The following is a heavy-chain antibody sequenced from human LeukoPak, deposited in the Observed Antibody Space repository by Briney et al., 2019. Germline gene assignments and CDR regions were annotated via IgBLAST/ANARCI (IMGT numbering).Heavy chain of an antibody. CDR1: GFTFDDYA. V-gene: IGHV3-9*01. CDR3: AKRTRYYYDSSGYSFQH. Sequence: PGGSLRLSCAASGFTFDDYAMHWVRHAPGKGLEWVSGISWNSGSIGYADSVKGRFTISGDNSKNTLYLQMNSLRAEDTAVYYCAKRTRYYYDSSGYSFQHWGQGTLVTVSS. D-gene: IGHD3-22*01. CDR2: ISWNSGSI. J-gene: IGHJ1*01.